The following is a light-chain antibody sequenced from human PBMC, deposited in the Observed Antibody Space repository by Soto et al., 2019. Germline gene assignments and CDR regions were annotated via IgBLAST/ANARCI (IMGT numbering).Light chain of an antibody. CDR3: QQYDNLPLT. V-gene: IGKV1-33*01. CDR2: DAS. CDR1: QSISRY. Sequence: DIQMTQSPSSLSASVGDRVTITCRASQSISRYLNWYQQKPGKAPKLLIYDASNLETGVPSRSSGRGSGTDFPFPTSSLQPEDIATYYCQQYDNLPLTFGGGTKVDIK. J-gene: IGKJ4*01.